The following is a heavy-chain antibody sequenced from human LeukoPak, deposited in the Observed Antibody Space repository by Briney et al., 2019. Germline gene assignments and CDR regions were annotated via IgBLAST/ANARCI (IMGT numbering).Heavy chain of an antibody. CDR1: GVSFSGYY. V-gene: IGHV4-34*01. CDR2: INHSGST. Sequence: PSETLSLTCAVYGVSFSGYYWSWIRQPPGKGLEWIGEINHSGSTNYNPSLKSRVTISVDTSKNQFSLKLGSVTAADTAVYYCARHQVEAAAGDYWGQGTLVTVSS. D-gene: IGHD6-13*01. CDR3: ARHQVEAAAGDY. J-gene: IGHJ4*02.